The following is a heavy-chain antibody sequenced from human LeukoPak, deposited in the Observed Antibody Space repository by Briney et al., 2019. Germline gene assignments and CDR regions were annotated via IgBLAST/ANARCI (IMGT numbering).Heavy chain of an antibody. V-gene: IGHV3-48*04. CDR3: VGSMIRGVKHDAFDI. Sequence: PGGSLRLSCAASGFTFSSYSMNWVRQAPGKGLEWVSYMSTSSSTIYYADSVKGRFTISRDNAKNSLYLQMNSLRAEDTAVYYCVGSMIRGVKHDAFDIWGQGTMVTASS. D-gene: IGHD3-10*01. CDR1: GFTFSSYS. J-gene: IGHJ3*02. CDR2: MSTSSSTI.